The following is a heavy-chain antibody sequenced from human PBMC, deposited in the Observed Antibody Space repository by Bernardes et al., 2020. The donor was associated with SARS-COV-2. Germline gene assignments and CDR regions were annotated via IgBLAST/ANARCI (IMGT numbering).Heavy chain of an antibody. D-gene: IGHD2-2*01. CDR3: ARVRGIYCSSTSCYPSLLGDAFDI. CDR1: GYTFTSYG. Sequence: ASVKVSCKASGYTFTSYGISWVRQAPGQGLEWMGWISAYNGNTNYAQKLQGRVTMTTDTSTSTAYMELRSLRSDDTAVYYCARVRGIYCSSTSCYPSLLGDAFDIWGQGTMVTVSA. CDR2: ISAYNGNT. V-gene: IGHV1-18*01. J-gene: IGHJ3*02.